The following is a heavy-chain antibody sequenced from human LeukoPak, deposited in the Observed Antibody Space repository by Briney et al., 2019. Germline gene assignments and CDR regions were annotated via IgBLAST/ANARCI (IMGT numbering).Heavy chain of an antibody. CDR1: GGTFSSYA. CDR2: IIPIFGTA. Sequence: GASVKVSCKASGGTFSSYAISWVRQAPGQGLEWMGGIIPIFGTANYAQKFQGRVTITTDESTSTAYMELSSLRSEDTAVYYCARGKGAAAGYINWFDPWGQGTLVTVSS. D-gene: IGHD6-13*01. J-gene: IGHJ5*02. V-gene: IGHV1-69*05. CDR3: ARGKGAAAGYINWFDP.